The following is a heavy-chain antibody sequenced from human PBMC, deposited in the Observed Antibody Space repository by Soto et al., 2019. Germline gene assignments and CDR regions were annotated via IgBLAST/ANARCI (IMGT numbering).Heavy chain of an antibody. V-gene: IGHV4-34*01. CDR2: IXXSXSX. J-gene: IGHJ4*02. CDR1: GGSFSGYY. CDR3: ARGGYSSSSGFDY. D-gene: IGHD6-6*01. Sequence: PSETLSLTCAVYGGSFSGYYWSWIRQPPGKGLEXIGEIXXSXSXXXNXXXXSRVTISVDTSKNQFSLKLSSVTAADTAVYYCARGGYSSSSGFDYWGQGTLVTVSS.